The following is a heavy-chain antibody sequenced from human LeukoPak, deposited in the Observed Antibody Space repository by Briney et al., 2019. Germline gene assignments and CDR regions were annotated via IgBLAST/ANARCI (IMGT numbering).Heavy chain of an antibody. CDR3: ARLSARDGYNNPFDY. J-gene: IGHJ4*02. D-gene: IGHD5-24*01. CDR1: GDSISSSSSY. V-gene: IGHV4-61*02. CDR2: IYTSGST. Sequence: PSETLSLTCTVSGDSISSSSSYWGWIRQPAGKGLEWIGRIYTSGSTSYNPSLKSRVTISLDTSKNQFSLKLSSVTAADTAVYYCARLSARDGYNNPFDYWGQGTLVTVSS.